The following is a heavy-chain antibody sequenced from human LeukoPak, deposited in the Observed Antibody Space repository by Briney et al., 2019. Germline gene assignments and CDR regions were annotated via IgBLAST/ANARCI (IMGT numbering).Heavy chain of an antibody. V-gene: IGHV3-7*01. J-gene: IGHJ4*02. Sequence: GGSLRLSCAVSGFSVSSSYMSWVRQAPGKGLEWVANIKKDGSEKYYVDSVKGRFTISRDNAKTSLYLQMNSLRAEDTAVYYCARGLSGVTGYTYGRGIDYWGQGTLVTVSS. D-gene: IGHD5-18*01. CDR2: IKKDGSEK. CDR3: ARGLSGVTGYTYGRGIDY. CDR1: GFSVSSSY.